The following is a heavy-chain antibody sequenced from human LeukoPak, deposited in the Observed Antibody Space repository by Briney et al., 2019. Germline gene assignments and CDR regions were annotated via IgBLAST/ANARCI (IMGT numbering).Heavy chain of an antibody. D-gene: IGHD1-26*01. CDR2: IRGSGET. V-gene: IGHV3-66*03. Sequence: PGGSLRLSCAVSGFSARSYYMSWVRQAPGKGLEWVSLIRGSGETFYADSVKGRFSISRDDSKNTVYLQMNRLRIEDTAVYFCARDRAATQAWVEFDPWGRGTLVTVSS. CDR3: ARDRAATQAWVEFDP. J-gene: IGHJ5*02. CDR1: GFSARSYY.